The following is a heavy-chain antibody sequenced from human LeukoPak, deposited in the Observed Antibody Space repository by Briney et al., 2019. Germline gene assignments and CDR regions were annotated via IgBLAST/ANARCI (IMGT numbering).Heavy chain of an antibody. V-gene: IGHV3-69-1*01. Sequence: GGSLRLSCAASGFTFSDYYMNWVRQAPGKGLEWVSSISSSSTIYYADSVKGRFTISRDNAKNSLYLQMNSLRDEDTDVYYCAGTDYYGSGSPIVDFDPWGQGTLVTVSS. CDR1: GFTFSDYY. CDR3: AGTDYYGSGSPIVDFDP. CDR2: ISSSSTI. J-gene: IGHJ5*02. D-gene: IGHD3-10*01.